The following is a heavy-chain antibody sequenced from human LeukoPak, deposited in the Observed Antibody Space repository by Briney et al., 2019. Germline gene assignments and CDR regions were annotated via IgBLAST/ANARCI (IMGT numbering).Heavy chain of an antibody. D-gene: IGHD6-13*01. CDR2: INHSGST. V-gene: IGHV4-34*01. CDR1: GGSFSGYY. Sequence: SETLSLTCAVYGGSFSGYYWSWIRQPPGKGLEWIGEINHSGSTNYNPSLKSRVTISVDTSKNQFSLKLSSVTAADTAVYYCARGGIAAAEGGYYFDYWGQGTLVTVSS. J-gene: IGHJ4*02. CDR3: ARGGIAAAEGGYYFDY.